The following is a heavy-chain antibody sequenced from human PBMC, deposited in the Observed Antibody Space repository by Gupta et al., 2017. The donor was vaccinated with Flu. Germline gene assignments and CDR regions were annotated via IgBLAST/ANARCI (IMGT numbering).Heavy chain of an antibody. CDR3: ARDQSRAAARQASDNWFDP. J-gene: IGHJ5*02. CDR2: IIPLFGAT. V-gene: IGHV1-69*06. D-gene: IGHD6-13*01. Sequence: WVRQAPGQGLEWLGGIIPLFGATNYAQKFQGRVTMNADKSTSTDYMELSSLSSEDTAVDYCARDQSRAAARQASDNWFDPWGQGTLVTVSS.